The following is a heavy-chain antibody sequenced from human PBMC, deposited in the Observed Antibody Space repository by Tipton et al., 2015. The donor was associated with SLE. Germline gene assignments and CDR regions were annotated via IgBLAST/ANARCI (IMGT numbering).Heavy chain of an antibody. CDR3: ARDLDQLPDAFDI. J-gene: IGHJ3*02. Sequence: QSGPEVKKPGSSVKVSCKASGGTFSSYAISWVRQAPGQGLEWMGGIIPIFGTANYAQKFQGRVTITADKSTSTAYMEQSSLRSEDTAVYYCARDLDQLPDAFDIWGQGTMVTVSS. CDR2: IIPIFGTA. CDR1: GGTFSSYA. V-gene: IGHV1-69*06. D-gene: IGHD2-2*01.